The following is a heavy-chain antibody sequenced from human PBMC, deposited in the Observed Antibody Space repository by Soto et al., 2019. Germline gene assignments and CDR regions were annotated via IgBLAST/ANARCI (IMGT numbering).Heavy chain of an antibody. D-gene: IGHD3-16*01. V-gene: IGHV3-30-3*01. CDR2: ISFDGNHG. Sequence: QVQLVESGGGVVQPGRSQRLSCAASGFTFSNYAMHWVRQAPGKGLEWVAVISFDGNHGYSADSVKGRFTISRDNSKNTLHLQVNSLRTEDTAVYFCARGRAYYDQGDDAFDLWGQGTMVTVSS. CDR1: GFTFSNYA. J-gene: IGHJ3*01. CDR3: ARGRAYYDQGDDAFDL.